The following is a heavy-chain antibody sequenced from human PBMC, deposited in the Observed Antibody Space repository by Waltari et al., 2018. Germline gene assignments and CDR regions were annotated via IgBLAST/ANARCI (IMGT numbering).Heavy chain of an antibody. CDR1: GFTFTNYP. Sequence: EVQVLESGGGLVQPGGSLRLSCAASGFTFTNYPMTWVRQAPGKGLDGVSSVSGGGGTTYYADSVKGRFTISRDNSKNTLFLQMNSLRAEDTAVYYCGTSPDYSTSEGYWGQGTLVTVSS. CDR2: VSGGGGTT. V-gene: IGHV3-23*01. CDR3: GTSPDYSTSEGY. J-gene: IGHJ4*02. D-gene: IGHD4-4*01.